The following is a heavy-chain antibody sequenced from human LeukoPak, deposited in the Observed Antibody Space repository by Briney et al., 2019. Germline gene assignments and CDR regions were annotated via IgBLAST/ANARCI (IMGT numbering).Heavy chain of an antibody. J-gene: IGHJ4*02. CDR3: ARDRGYSDYFDY. V-gene: IGHV4-61*01. CDR2: IYYSGST. D-gene: IGHD3-22*01. CDR1: GGSISSSSYY. Sequence: PSETLSLTCTVSGGSISSSSYYWSWIRQPPGKGLEWIGYIYYSGSTNYNPSLKSRVTISVDTSKNQFSLKLSSVTAADTAVYYCARDRGYSDYFDYWGQGTLVTVSS.